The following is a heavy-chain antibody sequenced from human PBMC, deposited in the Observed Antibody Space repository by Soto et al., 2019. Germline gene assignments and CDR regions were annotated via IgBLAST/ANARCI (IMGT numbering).Heavy chain of an antibody. V-gene: IGHV3-23*01. CDR3: ASLVITRIVVVITTNYYYYGMDV. CDR2: ISGSGGST. J-gene: IGHJ6*02. D-gene: IGHD3-22*01. CDR1: GFTFSSYA. Sequence: GGSLRLSCAASGFTFSSYAMSWVRQAPGKGLEWVSAISGSGGSTYYADSVKGRFTISRDNSKNTLYLQMNSLRAEDKAVYYGASLVITRIVVVITTNYYYYGMDVWGQGTTVTVSS.